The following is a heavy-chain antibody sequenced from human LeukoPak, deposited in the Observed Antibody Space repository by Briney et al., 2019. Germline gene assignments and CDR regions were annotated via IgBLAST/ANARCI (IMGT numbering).Heavy chain of an antibody. CDR2: IYHSGNT. D-gene: IGHD2-2*01. J-gene: IGHJ4*02. Sequence: SETLSLTCAVSGYSISSAYYWGWIRQPPGKGLEWIGSIYHSGNTYYNPSLESRVTISADTSKNQFSLKLTSVTAADTAVYYCAREFCSSTSCYPWVNWGQGTLVTVSS. CDR1: GYSISSAYY. V-gene: IGHV4-38-2*02. CDR3: AREFCSSTSCYPWVN.